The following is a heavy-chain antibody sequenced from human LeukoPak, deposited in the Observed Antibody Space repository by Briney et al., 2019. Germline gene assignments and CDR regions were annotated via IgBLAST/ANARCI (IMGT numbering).Heavy chain of an antibody. CDR2: INHSGST. CDR1: GGSFSGYY. CDR3: XXXXXXTTVVPLTGYGMDV. V-gene: IGHV4-34*01. J-gene: IGHJ6*02. Sequence: SGTLSLTCAVYGGSFSGYYWSWIRQPPGKGLEWIGEINHSGSTNYNPSLKSRVTISVDTSKNQFSLKLSSVTAADTAVYYCXXXXXXTTVVPLTGYGMDVWGQGTTVTVSS. D-gene: IGHD4-23*01.